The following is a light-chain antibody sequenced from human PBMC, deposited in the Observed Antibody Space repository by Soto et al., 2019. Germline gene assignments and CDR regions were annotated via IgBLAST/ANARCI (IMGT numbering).Light chain of an antibody. CDR2: DAS. V-gene: IGKV3-11*01. CDR3: QQRSNWLPTCR. J-gene: IGKJ1*01. Sequence: EIVLTQSQTTLSLSPGERATLSCRASQSVSSYLAWYQQKPGQAPRLLIYDASNRATGIPARFSGSGSGTDFPLTLSCLERDDGAVYYWQQRSNWLPTCRFGQGTKVDIK. CDR1: QSVSSY.